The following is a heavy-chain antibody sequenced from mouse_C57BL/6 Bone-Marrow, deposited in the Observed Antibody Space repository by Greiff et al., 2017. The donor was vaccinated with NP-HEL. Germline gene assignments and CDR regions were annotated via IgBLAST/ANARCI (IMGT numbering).Heavy chain of an antibody. CDR1: GYTFTSYW. D-gene: IGHD2-2*01. J-gene: IGHJ3*01. CDR3: ASDGYDGEAWFAY. V-gene: IGHV1-69*01. CDR2: IDPSDSYT. Sequence: QVHVKQPGAELVMPGASVKLSCKASGYTFTSYWMHWVKQRPGQGLEWIGEIDPSDSYTNYNQKFKGKSTLTVDKSSSTAYMQLSSLTSEDSAVSYCASDGYDGEAWFAYWGQGTLVTVSA.